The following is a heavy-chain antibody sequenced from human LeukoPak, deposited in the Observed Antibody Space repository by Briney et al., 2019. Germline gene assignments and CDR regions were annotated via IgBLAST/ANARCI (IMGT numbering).Heavy chain of an antibody. CDR3: ARQGGYETYYYYGMDV. Sequence: PGGSLRLSCAASGFTFSSSAMSWVRQVPGKGLEWVANIKQDGSEKYYVDSVKGRFTISRDNAKNSLYLQMNSLRAEDTAVHYCARQGGYETYYYYGMDVWGQGTTVTVSS. CDR2: IKQDGSEK. CDR1: GFTFSSSA. V-gene: IGHV3-7*03. J-gene: IGHJ6*02. D-gene: IGHD5-12*01.